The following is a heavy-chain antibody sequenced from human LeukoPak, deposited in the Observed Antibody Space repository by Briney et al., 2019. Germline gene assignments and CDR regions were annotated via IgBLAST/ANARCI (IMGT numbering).Heavy chain of an antibody. V-gene: IGHV3-23*01. CDR2: ISGSGGST. J-gene: IGHJ4*02. Sequence: GGTLRLSCAASGFTFSSYGMSWVRQAPGKGLEWVSAISGSGGSTYYADSVKGRFTISRDNSKNTLYLQMNSLRAEDTAVYYCARDSVVAATGHYFDYWGQGTLVTVSS. D-gene: IGHD2-15*01. CDR1: GFTFSSYG. CDR3: ARDSVVAATGHYFDY.